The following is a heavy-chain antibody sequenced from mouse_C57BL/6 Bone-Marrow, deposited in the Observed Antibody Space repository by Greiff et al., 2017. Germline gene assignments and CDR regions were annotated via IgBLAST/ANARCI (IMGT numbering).Heavy chain of an antibody. D-gene: IGHD2-5*01. J-gene: IGHJ2*01. V-gene: IGHV1-4*01. CDR2: INPSSGYT. Sequence: VQLQESGAELARPGASVKMSCKASGYTFTSYSLSWVKQRPGQGLEWIVYINPSSGYTKYNQKFKDKATLTTDKSSSTAYMQLSRLTSEDSAVYYCARSWYSNYWGQGTTLTVSS. CDR1: GYTFTSYS. CDR3: ARSWYSNY.